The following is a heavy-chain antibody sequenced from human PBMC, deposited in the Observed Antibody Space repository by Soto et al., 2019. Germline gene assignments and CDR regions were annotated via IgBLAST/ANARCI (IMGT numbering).Heavy chain of an antibody. CDR3: AIDLLPRQPYSSGWYKGAFDI. D-gene: IGHD6-19*01. V-gene: IGHV3-11*01. J-gene: IGHJ3*02. CDR1: GFTFSDYY. CDR2: ISSSGSTI. Sequence: QIQLVESGGGLVKPGGSLRLSCAASGFTFSDYYMSWIRQTPGKGLEWVSYISSSGSTIHYADSGKGRFTISRVNAKNSLYVQMNSLKAEDTSVYYCAIDLLPRQPYSSGWYKGAFDIWGQGTMVTVSS.